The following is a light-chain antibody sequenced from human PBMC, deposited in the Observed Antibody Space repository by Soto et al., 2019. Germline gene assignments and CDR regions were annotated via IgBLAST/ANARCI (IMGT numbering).Light chain of an antibody. CDR1: SSDVGNYNH. Sequence: QSALTQPASVSGSPGQSITISCTGTSSDVGNYNHVSWYQQHPGKAPKLIIYEVSKWPSGASDRFSGSQSGNTASLTISGLQAGDEADYYCCSWVNRDTLMFGGGTKLTVL. CDR3: CSWVNRDTLM. V-gene: IGLV2-23*02. J-gene: IGLJ3*02. CDR2: EVS.